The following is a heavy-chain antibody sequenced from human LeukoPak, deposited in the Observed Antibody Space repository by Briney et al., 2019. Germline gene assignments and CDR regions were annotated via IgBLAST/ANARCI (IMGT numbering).Heavy chain of an antibody. V-gene: IGHV4-59*01. CDR2: IFYSGSS. CDR3: ARGTRCLYGDSGYYYGEFDY. CDR1: GDSIRSSF. D-gene: IGHD3-22*01. Sequence: KPSETLSLTCTVSGDSIRSSFWTWVRQPPGKGLEWIGYIFYSGSSNYNPSLRGRVTMSVDTSESQFSLKLNSVTAADTAVYYCARGTRCLYGDSGYYYGEFDYWGQGRLVIVSS. J-gene: IGHJ4*02.